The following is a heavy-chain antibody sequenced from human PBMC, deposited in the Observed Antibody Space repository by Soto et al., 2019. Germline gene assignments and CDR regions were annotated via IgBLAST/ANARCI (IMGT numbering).Heavy chain of an antibody. CDR1: GCTLSSCG. Sequence: QVQVVESGGGVVQPGRSLRLSCAASGCTLSSCGMHWVRQAPGKGLEWVGVITYDGGSEHYADFVKGRFTISRDSSENTVYLQMNSLRVEDSAVYYCAKEQSSGYYRVVDYWGQGTLVTVSS. CDR3: AKEQSSGYYRVVDY. CDR2: ITYDGGSE. V-gene: IGHV3-30*18. D-gene: IGHD6-19*01. J-gene: IGHJ4*02.